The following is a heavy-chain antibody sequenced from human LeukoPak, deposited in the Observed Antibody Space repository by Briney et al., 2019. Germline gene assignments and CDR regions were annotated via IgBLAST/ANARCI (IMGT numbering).Heavy chain of an antibody. J-gene: IGHJ4*02. D-gene: IGHD1-26*01. CDR2: ILYDGSKK. CDR1: GFTFRNHA. Sequence: GGSLRLSCAASGFTFRNHAMHWVRQAPGKGLEWVAVILYDGSKKYYADSMKGRFTISRDNAKNTLFLQMNSLRAEDTAVYFCARDYSRAGGSSDYWGQGTLVTVSS. V-gene: IGHV3-30*04. CDR3: ARDYSRAGGSSDY.